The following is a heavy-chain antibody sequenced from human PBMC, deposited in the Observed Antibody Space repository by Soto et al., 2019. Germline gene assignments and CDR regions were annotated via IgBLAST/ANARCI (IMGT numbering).Heavy chain of an antibody. D-gene: IGHD1-1*01. J-gene: IGHJ4*02. Sequence: EVQLVQSGAEVKKPGESLTISCKGSGYKFIGYWISWVHQMPGKGLEWVGRIDPSDSYTSYSPSFQGHVTISVDKSISTAYLQWRSLQASDTAKYYCVRHGNGTPYYFDFWGRETLVPVSS. V-gene: IGHV5-10-1*03. CDR3: VRHGNGTPYYFDF. CDR2: IDPSDSYT. CDR1: GYKFIGYW.